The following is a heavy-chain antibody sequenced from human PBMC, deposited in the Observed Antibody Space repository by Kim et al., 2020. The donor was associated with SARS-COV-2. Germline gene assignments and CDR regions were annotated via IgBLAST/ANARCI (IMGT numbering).Heavy chain of an antibody. CDR2: IYYSGST. D-gene: IGHD6-13*01. J-gene: IGHJ5*02. CDR3: ARDRSHLAAAGTFWFDP. CDR1: GGSISSYY. V-gene: IGHV4-59*01. Sequence: SETLSLTCTVSGGSISSYYWSWIRQPPGKGLEWIGYIYYSGSTNYNPSLKSRVTISVDTSKNQFSLKLSSVTAADTAVYYCARDRSHLAAAGTFWFDPWGQGTLVTVSS.